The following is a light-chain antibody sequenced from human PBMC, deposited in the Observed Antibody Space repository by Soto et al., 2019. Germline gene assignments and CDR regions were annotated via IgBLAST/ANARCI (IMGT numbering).Light chain of an antibody. CDR2: EVS. J-gene: IGLJ1*01. V-gene: IGLV2-14*01. CDR1: SSDVGAYNS. Sequence: QSVLTQPASVSGSPGQSIIISCTGTSSDVGAYNSVSWYQQHPGKAPKLMIYEVSNRPSGVSNRFSGSKSGNTASLTISGLQAEDEADYYCSSYTSSSTRVFGSGTKVTVL. CDR3: SSYTSSSTRV.